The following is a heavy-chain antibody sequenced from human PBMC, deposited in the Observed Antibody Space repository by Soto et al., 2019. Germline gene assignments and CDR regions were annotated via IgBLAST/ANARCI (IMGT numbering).Heavy chain of an antibody. CDR2: FDPEDGET. Sequence: QVQLVQSGAEVKKPGASVKVSCKVSGYTLTELSMHWVRQAPGKGLEWMGGFDPEDGETIYAQKFQGRVTMTEDTSTDTAYMERRRLRSEDTAVYYCATDRGRYSSGWIDAFDIWGQGTMVTVSS. V-gene: IGHV1-24*01. CDR3: ATDRGRYSSGWIDAFDI. J-gene: IGHJ3*02. D-gene: IGHD6-19*01. CDR1: GYTLTELS.